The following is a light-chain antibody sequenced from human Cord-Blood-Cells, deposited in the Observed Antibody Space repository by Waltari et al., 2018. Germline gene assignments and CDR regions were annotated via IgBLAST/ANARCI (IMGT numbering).Light chain of an antibody. CDR2: WAS. V-gene: IGKV4-1*01. Sequence: DIVMTKSPDSLAVSLGERATINCKYSQSVLYSSNNKNYVAWYQKKRGQPPMLLIYWASTRESGVPDRCSGGCSGTDFTIIISSQQAEDVAVYYCQQYYSTPWTFGQGTKVEIK. J-gene: IGKJ1*01. CDR1: QSVLYSSNNKNY. CDR3: QQYYSTPWT.